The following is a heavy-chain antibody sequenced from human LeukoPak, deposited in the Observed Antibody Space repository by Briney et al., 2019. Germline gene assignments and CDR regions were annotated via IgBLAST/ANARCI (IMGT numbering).Heavy chain of an antibody. CDR3: ARDPYSSGWYGNENYYWFDP. V-gene: IGHV3-7*01. J-gene: IGHJ5*02. Sequence: GGSLRLSCAASGFTLSSYWMSWVRQAPGKGLEWVANIKQDGSEKYYVDSVKGRFTISRDNAKNSLYLQMNSLRAEDTAVYYCARDPYSSGWYGNENYYWFDPWGQGTLVTVS. D-gene: IGHD6-19*01. CDR1: GFTLSSYW. CDR2: IKQDGSEK.